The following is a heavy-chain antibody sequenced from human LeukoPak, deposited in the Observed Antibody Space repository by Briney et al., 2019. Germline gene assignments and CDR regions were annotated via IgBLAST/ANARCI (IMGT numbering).Heavy chain of an antibody. D-gene: IGHD1-26*01. V-gene: IGHV5-51*01. CDR3: ARSGGNYYSI. CDR1: GXRFTSYW. Sequence: GESLKISCKGSGXRFTSYWIGWVRQMPGKGLEWTGIIYPGDSDTIYSPSFQGQFTISADKSTSTANLQWSSLKSSDTAMYYCARSGGNYYSIWGQGTMVTVSS. CDR2: IYPGDSDT. J-gene: IGHJ3*02.